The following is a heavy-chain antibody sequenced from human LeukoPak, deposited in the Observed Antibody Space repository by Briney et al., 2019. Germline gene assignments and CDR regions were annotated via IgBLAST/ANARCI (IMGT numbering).Heavy chain of an antibody. D-gene: IGHD4/OR15-4a*01. CDR1: GDSIRSSGYY. CDR3: ARLERSRMDGAQY. J-gene: IGHJ4*02. Sequence: PSETLSLTCIVSGDSIRSSGYYWGWIRQPPGKGLEWIGSMFYGETTSYSPSLQSRITISLDTSKNQFSLRLNSVTAADAAVYYCARLERSRMDGAQYWGQGTLVTVSS. V-gene: IGHV4-39*01. CDR2: MFYGETT.